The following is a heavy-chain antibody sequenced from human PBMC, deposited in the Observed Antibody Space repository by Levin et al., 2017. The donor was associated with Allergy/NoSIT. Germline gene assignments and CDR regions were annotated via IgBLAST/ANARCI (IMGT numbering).Heavy chain of an antibody. CDR2: IKTKTDGGAT. CDR3: SLQYFDY. CDR1: GFAFSDTW. D-gene: IGHD2-15*01. Sequence: GGSLRLSCAASGFAFSDTWMNWVRQAPGKGLEWVGRIKTKTDGGATDYAAPVKGRFTISRDDSKNTLYLQMNSLKTEDTAMYDCSLQYFDYWGQGTLVTVSS. J-gene: IGHJ4*02. V-gene: IGHV3-15*07.